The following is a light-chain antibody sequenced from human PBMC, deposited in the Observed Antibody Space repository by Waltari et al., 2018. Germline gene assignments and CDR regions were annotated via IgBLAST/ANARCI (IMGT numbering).Light chain of an antibody. CDR2: DAS. V-gene: IGKV3-11*01. Sequence: VFTQYTATLSMSPGERPTLSCRASQSVSTYLAWYQHKPGQAPRLLIYDASNRATGIPARFSGSGSGTDFTLTISSLEPEDFAVYYCQQRTNWQLTFGGGTKVEIK. CDR1: QSVSTY. CDR3: QQRTNWQLT. J-gene: IGKJ4*01.